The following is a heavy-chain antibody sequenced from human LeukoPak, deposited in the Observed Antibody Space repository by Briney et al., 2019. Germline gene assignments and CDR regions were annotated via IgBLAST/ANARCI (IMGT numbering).Heavy chain of an antibody. CDR1: GYSFTSYW. D-gene: IGHD6-13*01. Sequence: GESLNISCKGSGYSFTSYWIGWVRQMPGKGLEWMGIIYPGDSDTRNSPSFQGQVTISADKSISTAYLQWSSLKASDTAMYYCARQGRHIAAAGTYFDYWGQGTLVTVSS. CDR2: IYPGDSDT. J-gene: IGHJ4*02. V-gene: IGHV5-51*01. CDR3: ARQGRHIAAAGTYFDY.